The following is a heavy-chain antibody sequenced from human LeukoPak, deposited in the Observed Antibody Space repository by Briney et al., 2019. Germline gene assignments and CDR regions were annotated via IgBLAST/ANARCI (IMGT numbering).Heavy chain of an antibody. CDR2: IYHSGST. V-gene: IGHV4-38-2*01. Sequence: SETLSLTCAVSGYSISSGYYWGWIRQPPGKGLEWIGSIYHSGSTYYNPSLKSRVTISVDTSKNQFSLKLSSVTAADTDVYYCARGSDIVVIPAAIEAWFDPWGQGTLVTVSS. J-gene: IGHJ5*02. CDR3: ARGSDIVVIPAAIEAWFDP. CDR1: GYSISSGYY. D-gene: IGHD2-2*02.